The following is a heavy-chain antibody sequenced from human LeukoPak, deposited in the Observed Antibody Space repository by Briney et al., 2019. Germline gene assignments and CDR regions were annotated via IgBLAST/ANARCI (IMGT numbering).Heavy chain of an antibody. CDR1: GFTVGIYD. Sequence: GGSLRLSCAASGFTVGIYDMHWVRQPSGRALEWVSVLVAAGDTYYPGSLRGRFTISREDSKNSLYLQINNLGAEDTAVYYCARGYSYRYDYWGQGTLVTVSS. J-gene: IGHJ4*02. V-gene: IGHV3-13*01. CDR2: LVAAGDT. D-gene: IGHD3-16*02. CDR3: ARGYSYRYDY.